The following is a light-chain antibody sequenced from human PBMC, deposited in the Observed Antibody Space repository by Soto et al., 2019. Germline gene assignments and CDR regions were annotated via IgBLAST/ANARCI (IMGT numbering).Light chain of an antibody. Sequence: DIQMTQSPSTLSASVGDRVTITCRASRSASDWLAWYQQRPGEAPRMLISKASTLESGVPSRFHGSGSGTHFTLTITSLQPDDSATYYCQQYNSYSATFGQGTKVEIK. CDR1: RSASDW. CDR3: QQYNSYSAT. CDR2: KAS. J-gene: IGKJ1*01. V-gene: IGKV1-5*03.